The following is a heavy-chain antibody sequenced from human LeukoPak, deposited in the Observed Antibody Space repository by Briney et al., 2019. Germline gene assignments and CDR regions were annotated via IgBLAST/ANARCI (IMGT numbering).Heavy chain of an antibody. CDR1: GFTLRHYG. D-gene: IGHD6-13*01. CDR3: AKDRYSSSWFKYNYYYYYYMDV. Sequence: GGSLRLSRVPCGFTLRHYGMHWLRQAPAKGLEGVAFIRYDRSKKYYADSVKGRFTISRDNSKNTLYLQMNSLRAEDTAVYYCAKDRYSSSWFKYNYYYYYYMDVWGKGTTVTVSS. J-gene: IGHJ6*03. V-gene: IGHV3-30*02. CDR2: IRYDRSKK.